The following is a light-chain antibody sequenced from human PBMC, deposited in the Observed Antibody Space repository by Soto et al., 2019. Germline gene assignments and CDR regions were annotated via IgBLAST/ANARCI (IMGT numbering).Light chain of an antibody. CDR3: MQPLHTPQT. Sequence: IVLTQSPLSLPVTPGEPASISCRSSQSLQHSNGYNYLDLYLQKPGQSPQLLIYLGSTRASGVPERFSGSGSGTDFTLKISRVEAEDVGVYYCMQPLHTPQTFGQGTKVEIK. J-gene: IGKJ1*01. V-gene: IGKV2-28*01. CDR2: LGS. CDR1: QSLQHSNGYNY.